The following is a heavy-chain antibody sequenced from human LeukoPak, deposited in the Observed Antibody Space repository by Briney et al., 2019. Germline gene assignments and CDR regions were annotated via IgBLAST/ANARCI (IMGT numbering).Heavy chain of an antibody. Sequence: GGSLRLSCAASGSTFSRYSMNWVRQAPGKGLEWVSSISSSGSYIYYADSVKGRFTISRDNAKNSLYLQMNSLRAEDTAVYYCARDGGQWHSDLVRYYYYGMDVWGQGTTVTVSS. V-gene: IGHV3-21*01. J-gene: IGHJ6*02. CDR2: ISSSGSYI. CDR3: ARDGGQWHSDLVRYYYYGMDV. CDR1: GSTFSRYS. D-gene: IGHD6-19*01.